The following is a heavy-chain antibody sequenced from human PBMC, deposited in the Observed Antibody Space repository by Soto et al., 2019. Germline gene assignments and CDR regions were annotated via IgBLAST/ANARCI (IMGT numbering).Heavy chain of an antibody. D-gene: IGHD2-2*01. CDR2: INVGNGNT. Sequence: ASVKVSCKASGYTFTSYAMHWVRQAPGQRLGWMGWINVGNGNTKYSQKFQGRVTITRDTSASTAYMELSSLRSEDTAVYYCASNLGYCSSTSCPAHFDYWGQGTLVTVSS. CDR1: GYTFTSYA. CDR3: ASNLGYCSSTSCPAHFDY. J-gene: IGHJ4*02. V-gene: IGHV1-3*01.